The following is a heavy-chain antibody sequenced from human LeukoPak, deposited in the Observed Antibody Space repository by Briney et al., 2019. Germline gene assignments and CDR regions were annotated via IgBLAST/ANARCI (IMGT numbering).Heavy chain of an antibody. CDR2: INPNTGDT. CDR1: GYTFTGYY. CDR3: ARDYSGSDRTTH. V-gene: IGHV1-2*02. J-gene: IGHJ4*02. D-gene: IGHD5-12*01. Sequence: ASVKVSCKASGYTFTGYYIHWVRQAPGQGLEWMAWINPNTGDTNSTQKFQGRVTMTRDTSISTAYMELSRLNSDDTAVYYCARDYSGSDRTTHWGQGTLVTVSS.